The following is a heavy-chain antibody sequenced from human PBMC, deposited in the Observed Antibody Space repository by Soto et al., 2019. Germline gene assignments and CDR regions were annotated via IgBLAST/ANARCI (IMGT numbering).Heavy chain of an antibody. CDR3: ARFGDFDY. CDR2: FIPILGIP. D-gene: IGHD3-10*01. V-gene: IGHV1-69*02. J-gene: IGHJ4*02. CDR1: GGPFRSLL. Sequence: QVQLVQSGAEVKKPGSSVKVSCKASGGPFRSLLISGVGQAPGQGLGWMGRFIPILGIPNYEQKFQGRVTITADKSTSTAYMELSSLRSEDTAVYYCARFGDFDYWGQGTLVTVSS.